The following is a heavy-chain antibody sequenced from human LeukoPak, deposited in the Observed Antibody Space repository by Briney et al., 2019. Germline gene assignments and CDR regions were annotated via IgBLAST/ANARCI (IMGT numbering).Heavy chain of an antibody. J-gene: IGHJ3*02. Sequence: GGSLRLSCAASGFTFSSYEMSWVRQAPGKGLEWVSYISSGSNTIYYADSVKGRFTISRDSAKSSLYLQMNSLRAEDTAVYYCARVIVGAPNKAFDIWGQGTMVTVSS. D-gene: IGHD1-26*01. V-gene: IGHV3-48*03. CDR1: GFTFSSYE. CDR3: ARVIVGAPNKAFDI. CDR2: ISSGSNTI.